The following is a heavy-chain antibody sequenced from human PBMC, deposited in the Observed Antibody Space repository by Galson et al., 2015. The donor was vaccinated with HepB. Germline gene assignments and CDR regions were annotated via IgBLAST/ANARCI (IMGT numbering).Heavy chain of an antibody. CDR2: IRSNAYGGTT. D-gene: IGHD3-22*01. Sequence: SLRLSCAASGFIFGDYAMSWFRQAPGKGLEWVGLIRSNAYGGTTKFAASVKGRFTISRDDYKSIDYLQMNSLNSEDTAVYYCARVLRPYYDDSSGYGEYWGQGTLVTVSS. CDR1: GFIFGDYA. V-gene: IGHV3-49*03. CDR3: ARVLRPYYDDSSGYGEY. J-gene: IGHJ4*02.